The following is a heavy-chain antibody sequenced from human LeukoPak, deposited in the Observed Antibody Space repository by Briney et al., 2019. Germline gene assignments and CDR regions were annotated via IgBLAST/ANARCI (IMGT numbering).Heavy chain of an antibody. CDR1: GFSFSFSN. CDR2: ISSTNGHT. CDR3: AELGITMIGGV. D-gene: IGHD3-10*02. Sequence: PGGSLRLSCAASGFSFSFSNMNWVRQAPGKGLEWVSYISSTNGHTYYADSVNGRFTISRDNAKNSLYLQMNSLRDEDTAVYYCAELGITMIGGVWGKGTTVTISS. J-gene: IGHJ6*04. V-gene: IGHV3-21*01.